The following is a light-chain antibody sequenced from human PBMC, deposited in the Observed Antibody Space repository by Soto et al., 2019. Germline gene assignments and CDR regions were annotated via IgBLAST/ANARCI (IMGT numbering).Light chain of an antibody. CDR3: HQRQSWPRT. Sequence: ILLTQYHATLSSSPWERATLSCRASQTVNSRLAWYQHKPGQAPRLLIYPTSSRATGIPARFSGSGSGTDFTLTISSLEPEDFAVYYCHQRQSWPRTFGQGSKVDI. V-gene: IGKV3-11*01. J-gene: IGKJ1*01. CDR1: QTVNSR. CDR2: PTS.